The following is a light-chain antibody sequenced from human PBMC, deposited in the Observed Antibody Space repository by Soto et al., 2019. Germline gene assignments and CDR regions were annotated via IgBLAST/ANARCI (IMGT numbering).Light chain of an antibody. CDR3: HQYGSSPLT. J-gene: IGKJ4*01. CDR1: QSVSSSY. CDR2: GAS. V-gene: IGKV3-20*01. Sequence: EIVLTQSPGTLSLSPGERATLSCRASQSVSSSYLAWYQQKPGQAPRLLIYGASSRATGIPDRFSGSGSGTDFTVTISRLESEDCAVFYCHQYGSSPLTCGGGTKVEIK.